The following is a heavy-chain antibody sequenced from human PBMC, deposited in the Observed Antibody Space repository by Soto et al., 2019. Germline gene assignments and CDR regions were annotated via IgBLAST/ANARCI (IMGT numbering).Heavy chain of an antibody. CDR3: ARESTAVAGTFDY. V-gene: IGHV3-66*01. J-gene: IGHJ4*02. Sequence: GGSLRLSCAASGFTVSSNYMSWVRQAPRKGLEWVSVIYSGGSTYYADSVKGRFTISRDNSKNTLYLQMNSLRAEDTAVYYCARESTAVAGTFDYWGQGTLVTVSS. CDR1: GFTVSSNY. D-gene: IGHD6-19*01. CDR2: IYSGGST.